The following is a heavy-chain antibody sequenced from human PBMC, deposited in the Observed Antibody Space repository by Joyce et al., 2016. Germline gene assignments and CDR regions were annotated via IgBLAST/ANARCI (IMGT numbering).Heavy chain of an antibody. CDR2: ISYEGSFK. Sequence: QIRLVESGGGVVQPGRSMRLSCAASGFNFTTHAIHRVRQAPGKWLEWVAVISYEGSFKDYSESVRGRFTIARDNSKTTVSLQMSSLRPEDTALYYCAKGAFWRGFDSWGQGTRVTVSS. V-gene: IGHV3-30*18. CDR1: GFNFTTHA. J-gene: IGHJ4*02. D-gene: IGHD3-3*01. CDR3: AKGAFWRGFDS.